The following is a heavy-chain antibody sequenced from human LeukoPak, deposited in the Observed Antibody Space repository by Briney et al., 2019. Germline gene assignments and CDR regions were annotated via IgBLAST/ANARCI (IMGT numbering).Heavy chain of an antibody. V-gene: IGHV4-34*01. Sequence: SETLSLTCAVYGGSFSGYYWSWIRQPPGKGLEWIGEINHSGSTNYNPSLKSRVTISVDTSKNQFSLNLSSVTAADTAIYYCARDTGYLGSNYGMDVWGQGTTVTVSS. D-gene: IGHD3-22*01. CDR1: GGSFSGYY. J-gene: IGHJ6*02. CDR3: ARDTGYLGSNYGMDV. CDR2: INHSGST.